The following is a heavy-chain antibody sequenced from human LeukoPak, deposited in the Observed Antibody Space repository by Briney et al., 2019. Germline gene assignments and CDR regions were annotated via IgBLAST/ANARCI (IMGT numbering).Heavy chain of an antibody. Sequence: GGSLRLSCVASGFTFSTYNIHWVRQAPGKGLEWVSTISSSSSNYKYYADSVKGRFTISRDNAKNSLYLQMNSLRAEDTALYYCVKDMNPGGADVWGQGTTVTVSS. V-gene: IGHV3-21*04. D-gene: IGHD3-10*01. CDR2: ISSSSSNYK. J-gene: IGHJ6*02. CDR3: VKDMNPGGADV. CDR1: GFTFSTYN.